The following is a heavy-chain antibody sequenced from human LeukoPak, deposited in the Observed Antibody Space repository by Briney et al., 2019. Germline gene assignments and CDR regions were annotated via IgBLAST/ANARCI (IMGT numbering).Heavy chain of an antibody. Sequence: ASVKVSCKASGYTFTIYGISWVRQAPGQGLEWMGWISAYNGNTNYAQKLQGRVTMTTDTSTSTAYMELRSLRSDDTAVYYCSRRFYYDTSGYLRDFDYWGQGTLVTVSS. D-gene: IGHD3-22*01. CDR1: GYTFTIYG. J-gene: IGHJ4*02. V-gene: IGHV1-18*01. CDR2: ISAYNGNT. CDR3: SRRFYYDTSGYLRDFDY.